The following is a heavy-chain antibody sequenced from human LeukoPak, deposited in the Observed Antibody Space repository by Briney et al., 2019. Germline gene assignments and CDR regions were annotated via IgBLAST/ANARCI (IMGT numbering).Heavy chain of an antibody. CDR3: ARPYDFWSDFDY. CDR2: IYTSGST. J-gene: IGHJ4*02. D-gene: IGHD3-3*01. V-gene: IGHV4-4*07. CDR1: GGSISSYY. Sequence: SETLSLTCTVSGGSISSYYWSWIRQPAGKGLEWIGRIYTSGSTNYNPSLKSRVTISVDTSKNQFSLKLSSVTAADTAVYYCARPYDFWSDFDYWGQGTLVTVSS.